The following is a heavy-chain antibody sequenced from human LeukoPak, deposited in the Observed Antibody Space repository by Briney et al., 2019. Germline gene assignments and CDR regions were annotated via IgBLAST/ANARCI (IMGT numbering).Heavy chain of an antibody. CDR3: ARGSGAALWTYYYYGMDV. V-gene: IGHV1-2*02. J-gene: IGHJ6*02. CDR2: INPNSGGT. Sequence: ASVKVSCKASGYTFTNYDINWVRQAPGQGLEWMGWINPNSGGTNYAQKFQGRVTMTRDTSISTAYMELSRLRSDDTAVYYCARGSGAALWTYYYYGMDVWGQGTTVTVSS. CDR1: GYTFTNYD. D-gene: IGHD2-15*01.